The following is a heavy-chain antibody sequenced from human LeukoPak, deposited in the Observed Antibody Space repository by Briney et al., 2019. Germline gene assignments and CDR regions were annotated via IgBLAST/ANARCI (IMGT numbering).Heavy chain of an antibody. Sequence: ASETLSLTCAVYGGSFSGYYWSWIRQPPGKGLEWIGEINHSGSTNYNPSLKSRVTISVDTSKNQFSLKLSSVTAADTAVYYCARGLVRGVGNYYYYYGMDVWGQGTTVTVFS. CDR3: ARGLVRGVGNYYYYYGMDV. CDR2: INHSGST. D-gene: IGHD3-10*01. CDR1: GGSFSGYY. J-gene: IGHJ6*02. V-gene: IGHV4-34*01.